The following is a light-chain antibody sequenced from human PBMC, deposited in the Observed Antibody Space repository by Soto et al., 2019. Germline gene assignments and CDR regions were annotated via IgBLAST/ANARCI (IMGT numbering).Light chain of an antibody. CDR1: QGISSY. CDR2: AAS. J-gene: IGKJ3*01. Sequence: DIQLTQSPSFLSASVGDRVTISCRASQGISSYLAWYQQKPEKATKLLIYAASTLQSGAPSRFSGSGSGTEFTLTISSLQPEDFATYYCQQLNSYLPAIFTFGPGTKVDIK. CDR3: QQLNSYLPAIFT. V-gene: IGKV1-9*01.